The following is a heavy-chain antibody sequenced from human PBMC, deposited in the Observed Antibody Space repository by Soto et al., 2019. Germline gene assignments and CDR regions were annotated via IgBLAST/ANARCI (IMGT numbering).Heavy chain of an antibody. CDR3: ARSGGGLYQQPPKYYYGMVV. J-gene: IGHJ6*02. CDR1: GYSFTSYW. Sequence: GASLKISCKGSGYSFTSYWIGWVRQMPGKGLEWMGIIYPGDSDTRYSPSFQGQVTISADKSISTAYLQWSSLKASDTAMYYCARSGGGLYQQPPKYYYGMVVWGQGTTVTVSS. V-gene: IGHV5-51*01. CDR2: IYPGDSDT. D-gene: IGHD6-13*01.